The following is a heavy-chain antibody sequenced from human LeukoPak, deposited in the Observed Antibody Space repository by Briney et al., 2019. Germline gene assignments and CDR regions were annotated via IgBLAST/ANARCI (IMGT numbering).Heavy chain of an antibody. CDR1: GYIFSNYD. V-gene: IGHV1-8*01. D-gene: IGHD2-2*01. CDR3: ARAVRHQLLPDY. J-gene: IGHJ4*02. Sequence: ASVKVSYKASGYIFSNYDISWVRQAPGQGFEWMGWMNPNSGNTGYALEFQGRVTFTTDTSITTAYMEMSRVRSDDTAVYYCARAVRHQLLPDYWGQGTLVTVSS. CDR2: MNPNSGNT.